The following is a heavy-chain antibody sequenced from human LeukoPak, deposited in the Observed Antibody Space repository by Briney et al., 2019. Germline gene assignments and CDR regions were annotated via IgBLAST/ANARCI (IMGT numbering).Heavy chain of an antibody. CDR3: AREDYGDYRGHYYYYYGMDV. V-gene: IGHV1-46*01. CDR1: GYTFTSYY. D-gene: IGHD4-17*01. J-gene: IGHJ6*02. CDR2: INPSGGST. Sequence: VASVKVSCKASGYTFTSYYMHWVRQAPGQGLEWMGIINPSGGSTSYAQKFQGRVTMTRDTSTSTVYIELSSLRSEDTAVYYCAREDYGDYRGHYYYYYGMDVWGQGTTVTVSS.